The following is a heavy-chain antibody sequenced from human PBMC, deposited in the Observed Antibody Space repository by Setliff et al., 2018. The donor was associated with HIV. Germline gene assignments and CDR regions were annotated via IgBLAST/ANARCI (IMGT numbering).Heavy chain of an antibody. J-gene: IGHJ4*02. CDR3: TGDYNSGSNRFDY. V-gene: IGHV4-4*09. D-gene: IGHD3-10*01. CDR1: GASIISHY. Sequence: SETLSLTCTVSGASIISHYYTWIRQPPGKGLEWIGYIYHRDFTTYNPSLKRRLTISMDTSKNPFSPKLTSVTAADAAVYYCTGDYNSGSNRFDYWGQGTPVTVSS. CDR2: IYHRDFT.